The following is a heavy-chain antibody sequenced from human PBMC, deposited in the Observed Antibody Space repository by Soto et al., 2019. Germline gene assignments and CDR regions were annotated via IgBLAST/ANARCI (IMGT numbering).Heavy chain of an antibody. Sequence: GGSLRLSCAASGFTFSSYAMNWVRQTQERGLEWVSSISSTSSYTHYADSVKGRFTISRDNANNSLFLQMNSLRAEDTAVYYCARDLALAGNYWGQGALVTVSS. J-gene: IGHJ4*02. D-gene: IGHD6-19*01. V-gene: IGHV3-21*01. CDR1: GFTFSSYA. CDR2: ISSTSSYT. CDR3: ARDLALAGNY.